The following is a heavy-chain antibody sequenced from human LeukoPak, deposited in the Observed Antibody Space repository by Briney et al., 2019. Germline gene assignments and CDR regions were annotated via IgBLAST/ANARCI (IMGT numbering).Heavy chain of an antibody. CDR2: IYYSGST. J-gene: IGHJ6*02. CDR1: GGSISSSSYY. Sequence: SETLSLTCTVSGGSISSSSYYWGWIRQPPGKGLEWIGSIYYSGSTYYNPSLKSRVTISVDTSKNQFSLKLSSVTAADTAVYYCARLHRSGWYLPYYYYGMDVWGQGTTVTVSS. D-gene: IGHD6-19*01. CDR3: ARLHRSGWYLPYYYYGMDV. V-gene: IGHV4-39*01.